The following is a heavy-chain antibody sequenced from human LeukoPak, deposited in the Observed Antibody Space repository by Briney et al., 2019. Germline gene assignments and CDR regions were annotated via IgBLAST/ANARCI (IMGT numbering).Heavy chain of an antibody. CDR2: IYYSGST. CDR3: ARELQRLDPVTAWFDP. J-gene: IGHJ5*02. Sequence: KPSETLSLTCTVSGGSISSYYWSWIRQPPGKGLEWIGYIYYSGSTNYNPSLKSRVTISVDTSKNQFSLKLSSVTAADTAVYYCARELQRLDPVTAWFDPWGQGTLVTVSS. CDR1: GGSISSYY. V-gene: IGHV4-59*12. D-gene: IGHD2-21*02.